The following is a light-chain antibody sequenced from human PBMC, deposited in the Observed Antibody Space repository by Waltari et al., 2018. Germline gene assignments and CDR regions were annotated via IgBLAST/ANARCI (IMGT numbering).Light chain of an antibody. Sequence: ETVMTQSPATLSVSPGEGATRSCRASESVSTKLAWYQRKSGQAPRLLIYGASTRATGIPARFSGTGSGTEFTLTVSSLQSEDFALYYCQQYSNWPPTFGQGTKVDIK. CDR3: QQYSNWPPT. V-gene: IGKV3-15*01. J-gene: IGKJ1*01. CDR2: GAS. CDR1: ESVSTK.